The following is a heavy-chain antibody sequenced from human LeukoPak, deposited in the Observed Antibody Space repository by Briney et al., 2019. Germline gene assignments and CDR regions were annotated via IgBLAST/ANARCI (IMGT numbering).Heavy chain of an antibody. CDR2: IGTGGSIT. CDR1: GVTFSDYY. CDR3: ARILEGYHYYMDV. J-gene: IGHJ6*03. Sequence: GGSLRLSCAASGVTFSDYYMSWIRQAPGKGLQWVSYIGTGGSITYHADSVKGRFTISRDNAKNSLYLQMNSLRVEDTAVYYRARILEGYHYYMDVWGKGTTVTVSS. V-gene: IGHV3-11*04.